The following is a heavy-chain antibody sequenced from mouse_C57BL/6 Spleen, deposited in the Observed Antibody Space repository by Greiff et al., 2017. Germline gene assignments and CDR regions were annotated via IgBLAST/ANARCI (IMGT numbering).Heavy chain of an antibody. D-gene: IGHD3-2*02. Sequence: QVQLQQPGTELVKPGASVKLSCKASGYTFTSYWMHWVKQRPGQGLEWIGNINPSNGGTNYNEKFKSKATLTVDKSSSTAYMQLSSLTSEDSAVXYGARYGGDSSGYDAWFAYWGQGTLVTVSA. J-gene: IGHJ3*01. CDR3: ARYGGDSSGYDAWFAY. CDR2: INPSNGGT. V-gene: IGHV1-53*01. CDR1: GYTFTSYW.